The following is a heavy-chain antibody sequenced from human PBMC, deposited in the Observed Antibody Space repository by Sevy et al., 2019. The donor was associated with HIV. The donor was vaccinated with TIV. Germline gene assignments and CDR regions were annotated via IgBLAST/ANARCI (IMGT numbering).Heavy chain of an antibody. J-gene: IGHJ3*01. V-gene: IGHV3-23*01. Sequence: GGSLRLSCKPSGFTFISYAMNWVRQAPGKGLEWVSTIYGSSGATYYGDSVKGRFTISRDNSKNTLYLQMNSLRTEDTAVYYCAGGRYDSRGSFDGFDGWGQGTMVTVSS. D-gene: IGHD3-22*01. CDR1: GFTFISYA. CDR2: IYGSSGAT. CDR3: AGGRYDSRGSFDGFDG.